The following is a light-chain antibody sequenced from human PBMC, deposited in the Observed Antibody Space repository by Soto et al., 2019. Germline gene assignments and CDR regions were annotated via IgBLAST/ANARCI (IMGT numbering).Light chain of an antibody. CDR2: GNS. CDR3: QSYDSSLSAYVV. CDR1: SSNIGAGYD. V-gene: IGLV1-40*01. Sequence: QPVLTQPPSVSGAPGQRVTISCTGSSSNIGAGYDVHWYHQLPGTAPKLLIYGNSNRPSGVPDRFSGSKSGTSASLAITGLQAEDEADYYCQSYDSSLSAYVVFGGGTKVTVL. J-gene: IGLJ2*01.